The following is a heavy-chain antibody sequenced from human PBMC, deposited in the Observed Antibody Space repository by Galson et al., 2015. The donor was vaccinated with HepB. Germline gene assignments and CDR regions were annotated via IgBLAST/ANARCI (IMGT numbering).Heavy chain of an antibody. CDR1: EFNFSNYG. D-gene: IGHD6-13*01. CDR2: IWFDGSNK. J-gene: IGHJ4*02. Sequence: SLRLSCAASEFNFSNYGMHWVRQAPGKGLEWVAVIWFDGSNKYYADSVKGRFTISRDNSKNTLYLQMNSLRVEDTAMYFCARVAHSSTWYGDYWGQGTLVTVSS. CDR3: ARVAHSSTWYGDY. V-gene: IGHV3-33*01.